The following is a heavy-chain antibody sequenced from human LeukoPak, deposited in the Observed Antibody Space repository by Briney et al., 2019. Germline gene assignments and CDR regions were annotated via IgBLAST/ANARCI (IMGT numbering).Heavy chain of an antibody. V-gene: IGHV4-59*08. CDR1: GGSISSYY. Sequence: SETLSLTCTVSGGSISSYYWSWIRQPPGKGLEWIGYIYYSGSTNYNPSLKSRVTISVDTSKNQFSLKLSSVTAADTAAYYCAGTSGGHDFWSGYYTSPGYYFDYWGQGTLVTVSS. CDR2: IYYSGST. CDR3: AGTSGGHDFWSGYYTSPGYYFDY. D-gene: IGHD3-3*01. J-gene: IGHJ4*02.